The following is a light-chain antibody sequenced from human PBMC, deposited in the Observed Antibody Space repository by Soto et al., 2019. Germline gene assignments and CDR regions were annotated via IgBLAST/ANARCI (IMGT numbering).Light chain of an antibody. CDR2: DVS. V-gene: IGLV2-11*01. Sequence: QSVLTQPRSVSGSPGQSVIISCSDVGDYNTVSWYQHHPGKAPKLMIYDVSRRPSGVPHRFSGSQSGNTASLTISGLQAEDEADYYCCSYAGTYVFGTGTKVTV. CDR3: CSYAGTYV. J-gene: IGLJ1*01. CDR1: DVGDYNT.